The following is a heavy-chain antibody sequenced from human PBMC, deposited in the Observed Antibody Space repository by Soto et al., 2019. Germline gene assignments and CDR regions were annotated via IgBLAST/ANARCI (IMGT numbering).Heavy chain of an antibody. D-gene: IGHD5-12*01. CDR3: ARVIRGYSGYDPPYYFDY. J-gene: IGHJ4*02. CDR2: IYPGDSDT. Sequence: PGESLKISCKGSGYSFTSYWIGWVRQMPGKGLEWMGIIYPGDSDTRYSPSFQGQVTISADKSISTAYLQWSSLKASDTAMYYCARVIRGYSGYDPPYYFDYWGQGTLVTVSS. CDR1: GYSFTSYW. V-gene: IGHV5-51*01.